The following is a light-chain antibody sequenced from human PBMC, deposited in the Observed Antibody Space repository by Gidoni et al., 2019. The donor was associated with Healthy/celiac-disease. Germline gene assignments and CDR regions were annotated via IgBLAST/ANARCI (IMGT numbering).Light chain of an antibody. J-gene: IGKJ5*01. CDR2: DAS. Sequence: AIQLTQSPTSLSASVGDRVTITCRASQGISSALAWYQQKPGKAPKLLIYDASSLESGVPSRFSGSGSGTDFTLTISSLQPEDFATYYCQQFNSYPITFGQGTRLEIK. CDR3: QQFNSYPIT. V-gene: IGKV1-13*02. CDR1: QGISSA.